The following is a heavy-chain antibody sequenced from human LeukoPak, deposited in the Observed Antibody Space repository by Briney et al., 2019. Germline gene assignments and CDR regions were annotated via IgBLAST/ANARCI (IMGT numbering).Heavy chain of an antibody. CDR2: IIPIFGTA. CDR3: ARENCSGGSCGWFDP. CDR1: GGTFSSYA. D-gene: IGHD2-15*01. Sequence: SLKVSCKASGGTFSSYAISWVRQAPGQGLEWMGGIIPIFGTANYAQKFQGRVTITADESTSTAYMELSSLRSEDTAVYYCARENCSGGSCGWFDPWGQGTLVTVSS. J-gene: IGHJ5*02. V-gene: IGHV1-69*13.